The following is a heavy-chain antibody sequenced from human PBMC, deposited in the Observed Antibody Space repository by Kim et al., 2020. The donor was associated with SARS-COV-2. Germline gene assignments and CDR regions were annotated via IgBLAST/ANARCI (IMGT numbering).Heavy chain of an antibody. CDR2: FDPEDGET. D-gene: IGHD2-8*01. CDR3: ATDRGCTNGVCYGEFDY. Sequence: ASVKVSCKVSGYTLTELSMHWVRQAPGKGLEWMGGFDPEDGETIYAQKFQGRVTMTEDTSTDTAYMELSSLRSEDTAVYYCATDRGCTNGVCYGEFDYWGQGTLVTVSS. CDR1: GYTLTELS. J-gene: IGHJ4*02. V-gene: IGHV1-24*01.